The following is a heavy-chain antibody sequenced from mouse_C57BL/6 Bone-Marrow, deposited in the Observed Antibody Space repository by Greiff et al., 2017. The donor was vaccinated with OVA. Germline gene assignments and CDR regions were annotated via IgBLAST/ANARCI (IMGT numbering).Heavy chain of an antibody. CDR2: ISDGGSYT. Sequence: EVNVVESGGGLVKPGGSLKLSCAASGFTFSSYAMSWVRQTPEKRLEWVATISDGGSYTYYPDNVKGRFTISRDNAKNNLYLQMSHLKSEDTAMYYCARRYYGYYAMDYWGQGTSVTVSS. CDR3: ARRYYGYYAMDY. J-gene: IGHJ4*01. CDR1: GFTFSSYA. D-gene: IGHD1-1*01. V-gene: IGHV5-4*03.